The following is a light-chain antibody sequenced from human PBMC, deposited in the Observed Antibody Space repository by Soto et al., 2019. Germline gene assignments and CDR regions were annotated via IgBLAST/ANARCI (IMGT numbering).Light chain of an antibody. CDR1: QSVSSN. Sequence: EILMTQSPATLSVSPGERATLSCMASQSVSSNLAWYQQKPGQAPRLLIYGASTRATGIPARFSGSGSGTEFTLTISSLQSEDFAVYYCQQYNNWPRTFGGGTKVDI. V-gene: IGKV3-15*01. CDR2: GAS. J-gene: IGKJ4*01. CDR3: QQYNNWPRT.